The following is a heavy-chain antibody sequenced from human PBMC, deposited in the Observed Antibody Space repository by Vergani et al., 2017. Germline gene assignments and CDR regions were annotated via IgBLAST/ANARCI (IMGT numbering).Heavy chain of an antibody. CDR3: AHSQSRDPNSGRQQLVRYYYYYMDV. CDR2: IYWNDDK. Sequence: QITLKESGPTLVKPTQTLTLTCTFSGFSLSTSGVGVGWIRQPPGKALEWLALIYWNDDKRYSPSLKSRLTITKDTSKNQVVLTMTNMDPVDTATYYCAHSQSRDPNSGRQQLVRYYYYYMDVWGKGTTVTVSS. D-gene: IGHD6-13*01. CDR1: GFSLSTSGVG. J-gene: IGHJ6*03. V-gene: IGHV2-5*01.